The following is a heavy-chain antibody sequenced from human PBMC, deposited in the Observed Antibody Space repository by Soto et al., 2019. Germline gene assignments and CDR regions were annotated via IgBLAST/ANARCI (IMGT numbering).Heavy chain of an antibody. CDR2: ISAYNGNT. J-gene: IGHJ4*02. CDR1: GYTFTSYG. Sequence: ASVKVSCKASGYTFTSYGISWVRQAPGQGLEWMGWISAYNGNTNYAQKLQGRVTMTTDTSTSTAYMELRSLRSGDTAVYYCARVAIGRKVAARPGPVDYWGQGTLVTISS. V-gene: IGHV1-18*01. CDR3: ARVAIGRKVAARPGPVDY. D-gene: IGHD6-6*01.